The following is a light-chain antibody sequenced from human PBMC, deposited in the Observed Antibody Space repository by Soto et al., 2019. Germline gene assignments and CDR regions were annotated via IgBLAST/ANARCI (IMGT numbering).Light chain of an antibody. Sequence: EIVMTQSPATLSVSPGERATLSCRASQSVSSSYLAWYQQKPGQAPRLLFYGASTRATGIPARFSSSGSGTEFTLTISSLQSEDFAVYYCQQYNNWPQTFGQGTKVDIK. V-gene: IGKV3-15*01. CDR1: QSVSSSY. CDR3: QQYNNWPQT. J-gene: IGKJ1*01. CDR2: GAS.